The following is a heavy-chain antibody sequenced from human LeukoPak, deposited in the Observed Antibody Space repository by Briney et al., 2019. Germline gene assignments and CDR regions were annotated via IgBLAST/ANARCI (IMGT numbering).Heavy chain of an antibody. V-gene: IGHV1-2*02. Sequence: ASVKVSCKASGYTFTAYYLHWVRQAPGQGLEWMGWINPNSGVTNYAHKFQGSVTMTRDTSISTAYMQLSRLISADTAVYYCSKMDIAEGVEGDSWCDRWGQGSLVAVCS. CDR3: SKMDIAEGVEGDSWCDR. CDR1: GYTFTAYY. CDR2: INPNSGVT. D-gene: IGHD3-3*01. J-gene: IGHJ5*02.